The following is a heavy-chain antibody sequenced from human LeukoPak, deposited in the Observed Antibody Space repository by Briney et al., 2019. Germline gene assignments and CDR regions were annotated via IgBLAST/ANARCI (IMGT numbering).Heavy chain of an antibody. D-gene: IGHD6-13*01. J-gene: IGHJ5*02. CDR3: ARAYSSSWYWNWFDP. Sequence: SETLSLTCAVYGGSFSGYYWSWIRQPPGKGLEWIGEINHSGSTNYNPSLKSRVTISVDTSKNQFSLKLSSVSAADTAVYYCARAYSSSWYWNWFDPWGQGTLVTVSS. CDR1: GGSFSGYY. V-gene: IGHV4-34*01. CDR2: INHSGST.